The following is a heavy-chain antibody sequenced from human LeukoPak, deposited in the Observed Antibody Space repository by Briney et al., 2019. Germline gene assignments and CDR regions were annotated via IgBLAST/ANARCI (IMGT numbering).Heavy chain of an antibody. CDR3: ASPGPDSSGYNFDY. J-gene: IGHJ4*02. CDR1: GFTFSSYS. D-gene: IGHD3-22*01. CDR2: ISSSSSYI. Sequence: GGSLRLSCAASGFTFSSYSMNWVRQAPGKGLEWVSSISSSSSYIYYADSVKGRFTISRDNAKNSLYLQMNSLRAEDTAVYYCASPGPDSSGYNFDYWGQGTLVTVSS. V-gene: IGHV3-21*01.